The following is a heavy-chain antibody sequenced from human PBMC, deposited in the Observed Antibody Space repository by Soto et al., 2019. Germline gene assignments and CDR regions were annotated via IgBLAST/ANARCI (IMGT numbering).Heavy chain of an antibody. D-gene: IGHD3-10*01. V-gene: IGHV2-5*02. CDR3: VSGSFPNWFDP. CDR1: GFSFSTRGVG. Sequence: QITLKESGPTLVKPTQTLTLTCTFSGFSFSTRGVGVGWIRQPPGKALEWLALIYWDEDKRYRPSLRSRLTITKDTSKNQVVLTITNMEPVDTATYYCVSGSFPNWFDPWGQGTLVTVSS. CDR2: IYWDEDK. J-gene: IGHJ5*02.